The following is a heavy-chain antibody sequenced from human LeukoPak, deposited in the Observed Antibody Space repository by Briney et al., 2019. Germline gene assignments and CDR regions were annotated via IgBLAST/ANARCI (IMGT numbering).Heavy chain of an antibody. J-gene: IGHJ4*02. CDR2: ISAYNGNT. CDR1: GYTFTSYG. D-gene: IGHD2-15*01. V-gene: IGHV1-18*01. CDR3: AREYCSGGSCYRRFDY. Sequence: ASVKVSCKASGYTFTSYGISWVRQAPGQGLEWMGWISAYNGNTNYAQKLQGRVTMTTDTSTSTAYMELRSLRSDDTAVYYCAREYCSGGSCYRRFDYWGQGTLVTVSS.